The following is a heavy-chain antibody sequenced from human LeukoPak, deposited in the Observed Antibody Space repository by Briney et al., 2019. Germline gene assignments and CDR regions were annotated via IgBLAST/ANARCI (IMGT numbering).Heavy chain of an antibody. CDR3: ARTARHLDY. J-gene: IGHJ4*02. CDR2: ISGSGTDI. D-gene: IGHD5-18*01. V-gene: IGHV3-11*04. Sequence: GGSLRLSCEASGFTFSDPYMSWIRQAPGKGLECLSYISGSGTDINYADSVRGRFTISRDNAKNLLYLQMNDLRLQDTAVYYCARTARHLDYWGQGTLVTVSS. CDR1: GFTFSDPY.